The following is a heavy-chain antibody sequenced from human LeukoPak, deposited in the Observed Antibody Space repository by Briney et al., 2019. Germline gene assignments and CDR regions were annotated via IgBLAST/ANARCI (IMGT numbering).Heavy chain of an antibody. D-gene: IGHD3-10*01. J-gene: IGHJ4*02. CDR3: AKDRDGSGGFDY. Sequence: QSGGSLRLSCAASGFTFSSYAMHWVRQAPGKGLEWVAVISYDGSNKYYADSVKGRFTISRDNSKNTLYLQMDSLRAEDTAVYYCAKDRDGSGGFDYWGQGTLVTVSS. V-gene: IGHV3-30*04. CDR1: GFTFSSYA. CDR2: ISYDGSNK.